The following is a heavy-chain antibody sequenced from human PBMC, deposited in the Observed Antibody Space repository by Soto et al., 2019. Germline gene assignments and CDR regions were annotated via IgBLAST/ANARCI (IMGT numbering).Heavy chain of an antibody. V-gene: IGHV1-2*04. J-gene: IGHJ6*03. CDR1: GYTFTGYY. Sequence: QVQLVQSGAEVKKPGASVKVSCKASGYTFTGYYMHWVRQAPGQGLEWMGWINPNTGGTNYAQKFQGWVTMTRDTSITTAYMELSRLRSDDTAVYYCARGLDDYYYYYYMDVWGKGTTVTVSS. CDR2: INPNTGGT. D-gene: IGHD1-1*01. CDR3: ARGLDDYYYYYYMDV.